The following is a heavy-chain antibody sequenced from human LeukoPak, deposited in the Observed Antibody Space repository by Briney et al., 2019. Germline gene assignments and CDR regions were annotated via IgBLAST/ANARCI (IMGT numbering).Heavy chain of an antibody. CDR1: GFTVSSNS. Sequence: GGSLRLSCSVSGFTVSSNSMSWVRQAPGKGLEWVSFIYSDNTHYSDSVKGRFTISRDNSKNTLYLQMNSLRAEDTAVYYCARRAGAYSHPYDYWGQGTLVTVSS. CDR3: ARRAGAYSHPYDY. CDR2: IYSDNT. J-gene: IGHJ4*02. V-gene: IGHV3-53*01. D-gene: IGHD4/OR15-4a*01.